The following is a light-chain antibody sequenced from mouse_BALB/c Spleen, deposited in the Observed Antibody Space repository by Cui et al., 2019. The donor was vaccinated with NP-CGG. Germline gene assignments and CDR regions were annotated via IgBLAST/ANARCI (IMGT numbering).Light chain of an antibody. V-gene: IGLV1*01. CDR2: GTN. J-gene: IGLJ1*01. Sequence: QDVVTLEFAPTTSPGETVTLTCRSSTGAVTTSNYANWVQEKPDHLFTGLIGGTNNRAPGFPARFSGSLIGDKAALTITGAQTADEAIYFCALWYSNQWVFGGGTKLTVL. CDR1: TGAVTTSNY. CDR3: ALWYSNQWV.